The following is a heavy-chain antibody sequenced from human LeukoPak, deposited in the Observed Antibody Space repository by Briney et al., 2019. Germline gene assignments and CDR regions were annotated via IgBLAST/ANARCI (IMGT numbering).Heavy chain of an antibody. CDR3: AVDLIVVVPAAISGNAFDI. J-gene: IGHJ3*02. D-gene: IGHD2-2*01. Sequence: GGSLRLSCAASGFTFNTYAMSWVRQAPGKGLEWVSAVSSFGGTTYYADSAKGRFTISRDNSKNTLYLQMNSLRAEDTAVYYCAVDLIVVVPAAISGNAFDIWGQGTMVTVSS. CDR1: GFTFNTYA. V-gene: IGHV3-23*01. CDR2: VSSFGGTT.